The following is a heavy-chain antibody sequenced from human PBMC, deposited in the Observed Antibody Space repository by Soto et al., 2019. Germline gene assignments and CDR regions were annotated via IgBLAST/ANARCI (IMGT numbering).Heavy chain of an antibody. Sequence: QVQLVESGGGVVQPGRSLRLSCAASGFTFSNYGMHWVRQAPGKGLEWVAGISYDGSHKYYADSVKGRFTISRDNSKKILSLQMNILRGDDTAVYYCAKGPRIAVAGLGDSWGQGTLVTVSS. CDR2: ISYDGSHK. V-gene: IGHV3-30*18. J-gene: IGHJ5*01. CDR3: AKGPRIAVAGLGDS. D-gene: IGHD6-19*01. CDR1: GFTFSNYG.